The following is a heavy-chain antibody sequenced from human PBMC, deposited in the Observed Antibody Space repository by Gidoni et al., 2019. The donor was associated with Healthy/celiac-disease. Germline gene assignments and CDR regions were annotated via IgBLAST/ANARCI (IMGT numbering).Heavy chain of an antibody. D-gene: IGHD6-19*01. Sequence: QVQLQESGPGLVQPSETLSLTCTVSGGSISSYYWSWIRQPPGKGLEWIGYIYYSGSTNYNPSLKSRVTISVDTSKNQFSLKLSSVTAADTAVYYCARAPYSSGWFDYWGQGTLVTVSS. J-gene: IGHJ4*02. V-gene: IGHV4-59*01. CDR3: ARAPYSSGWFDY. CDR2: IYYSGST. CDR1: GGSISSYY.